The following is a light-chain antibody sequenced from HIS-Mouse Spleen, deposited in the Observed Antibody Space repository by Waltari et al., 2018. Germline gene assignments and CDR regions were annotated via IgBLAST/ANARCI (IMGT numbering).Light chain of an antibody. CDR2: KDS. CDR3: YSAADNSGV. CDR1: VLSKKY. V-gene: IGLV3-27*01. J-gene: IGLJ2*01. Sequence: SYELTQPSSVSVSPGQTARITCSGAVLSKKYARWFQQKPGHAPVLVIYKDSERPSGIPERFSGSSSGTTVTLTISGAQVEDEADYYCYSAADNSGVFGGGTKLTVL.